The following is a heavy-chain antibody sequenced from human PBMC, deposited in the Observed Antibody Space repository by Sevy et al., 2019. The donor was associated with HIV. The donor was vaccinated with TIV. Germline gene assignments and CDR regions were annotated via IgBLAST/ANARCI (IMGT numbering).Heavy chain of an antibody. J-gene: IGHJ4*02. Sequence: GGCLRLSCAASGFTFDDYAMHWVRQAPGKGLEWVSGISWNSGSIGYADSVKGRFTISRDNAKNSLYLQMNSLRAEDTALYYCAKETLAYCGGDCYGFDYWGQGTLVTVSS. CDR2: ISWNSGSI. V-gene: IGHV3-9*01. CDR3: AKETLAYCGGDCYGFDY. D-gene: IGHD2-21*02. CDR1: GFTFDDYA.